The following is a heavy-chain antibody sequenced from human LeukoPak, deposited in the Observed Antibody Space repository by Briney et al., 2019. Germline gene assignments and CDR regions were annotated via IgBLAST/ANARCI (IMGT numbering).Heavy chain of an antibody. J-gene: IGHJ6*03. CDR2: FDPEDGET. Sequence: GASVKVSCKVSGYTLTELSMHWVRQAPGKGLEWMGGFDPEDGETIYAQKFQGRVTMTEDTSTDTAYMELSSLRSEDTAVYYCARAGGDILTGPYYYYMDVWGKGTTVTVSS. V-gene: IGHV1-24*01. D-gene: IGHD3-9*01. CDR1: GYTLTELS. CDR3: ARAGGDILTGPYYYYMDV.